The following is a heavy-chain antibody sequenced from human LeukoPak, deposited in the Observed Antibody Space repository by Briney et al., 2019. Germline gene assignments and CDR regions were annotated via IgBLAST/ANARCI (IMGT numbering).Heavy chain of an antibody. J-gene: IGHJ5*02. CDR1: GFTFSSYE. Sequence: GGSLRLSCAASGFTFSSYEMNWVRQAPGKGLEWVSYISSSGSTIYYADSVKGRFTISRDNAKNSLYLQMNSLRAEDTAAYYCARLVVAATRPSNWFDPRGQGTLVTVSS. V-gene: IGHV3-48*03. CDR3: ARLVVAATRPSNWFDP. D-gene: IGHD2-15*01. CDR2: ISSSGSTI.